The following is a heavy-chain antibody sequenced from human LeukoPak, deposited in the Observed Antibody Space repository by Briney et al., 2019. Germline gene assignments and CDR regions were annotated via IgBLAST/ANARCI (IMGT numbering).Heavy chain of an antibody. Sequence: SETLSLTCAVYGGSFSGYYWSWIRQPPGKGLEWIGEINHSGSTNYNPSLKSRVTISMDTSKNQFSLQLSSVTAADTAVYYCARDVTPATLWGQGTLVTASS. J-gene: IGHJ4*02. CDR3: ARDVTPATL. CDR2: INHSGST. CDR1: GGSFSGYY. D-gene: IGHD3-10*02. V-gene: IGHV4-34*01.